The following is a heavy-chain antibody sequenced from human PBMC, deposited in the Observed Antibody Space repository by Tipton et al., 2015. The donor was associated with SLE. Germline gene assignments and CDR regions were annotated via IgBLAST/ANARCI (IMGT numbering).Heavy chain of an antibody. V-gene: IGHV4-59*01. D-gene: IGHD3-3*01. CDR2: IYYSGNT. CDR1: GGSINSYY. J-gene: IGHJ6*03. Sequence: GLVKPSETLSLTCTVSGGSINSYYWSWIRQPPGKGLEWIGFIYYSGNTKYSSSLKSRVTISVDTSKNQCSLNLRSVTAADTAVYYCARVSLDDFWSGYSPNYYYYYMDVWGKGTAVTVSS. CDR3: ARVSLDDFWSGYSPNYYYYYMDV.